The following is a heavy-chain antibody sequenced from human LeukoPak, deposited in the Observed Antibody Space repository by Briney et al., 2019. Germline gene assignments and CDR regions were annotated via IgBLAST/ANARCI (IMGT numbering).Heavy chain of an antibody. Sequence: GGSLRLSCAASGFTFNTSGMNWVRQAPGKGLEWISYISSDSTTTYYADSVKGRFIISRDNAKNSLFLHMNSLRAEDTAVYYCAWGYYGSGSYYNSPYYFDYWGQGTLVTVSS. CDR1: GFTFNTSG. CDR3: AWGYYGSGSYYNSPYYFDY. D-gene: IGHD3-10*01. CDR2: ISSDSTTT. J-gene: IGHJ4*02. V-gene: IGHV3-48*01.